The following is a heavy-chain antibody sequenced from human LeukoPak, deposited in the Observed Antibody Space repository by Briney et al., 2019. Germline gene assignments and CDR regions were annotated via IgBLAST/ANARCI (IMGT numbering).Heavy chain of an antibody. CDR2: IKQDGSEK. V-gene: IGHV3-7*01. J-gene: IGHJ4*02. CDR3: AREEGTYGGFDY. Sequence: PGGSLRLSCAASGFTLSTYWMSWVRQAPGKGLEWVANIKQDGSEKYYVDSVKGRFTISRDNAKNSLYLQMNSLRAEDTAVYYCAREEGTYGGFDYWGQGTLGTVSS. D-gene: IGHD4-17*01. CDR1: GFTLSTYW.